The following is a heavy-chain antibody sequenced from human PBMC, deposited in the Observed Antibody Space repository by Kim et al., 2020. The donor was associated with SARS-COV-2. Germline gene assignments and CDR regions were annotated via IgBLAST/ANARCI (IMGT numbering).Heavy chain of an antibody. J-gene: IGHJ4*02. V-gene: IGHV4-59*01. D-gene: IGHD3-10*01. CDR3: ARLYGSGSYYNTFDY. CDR1: GGSISSYY. CDR2: IYYSGST. Sequence: SETLSLTCTVSGGSISSYYWSWIRQPPGKGLEWIGYIYYSGSTNYNPSLKSRVTISVDTSKNQFSLKLSSVTAADTAVYYCARLYGSGSYYNTFDYWGQGTLVTVSS.